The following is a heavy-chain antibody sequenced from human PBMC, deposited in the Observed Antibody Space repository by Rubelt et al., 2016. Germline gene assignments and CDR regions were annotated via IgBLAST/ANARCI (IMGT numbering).Heavy chain of an antibody. CDR1: GYTFTGYY. Sequence: QVQLVQSGAEVKKPGASVKVSCKASGYTFTGYYMHWVRPAPGQGLEWVGRINPNSGGTNYAQKVQGRVTMTRDTSISTAYMELSRLRSDDTAVYYCARVGTAMVTTWGQGTLVTVSS. CDR3: ARVGTAMVTT. D-gene: IGHD5-18*01. V-gene: IGHV1-2*06. J-gene: IGHJ5*02. CDR2: INPNSGGT.